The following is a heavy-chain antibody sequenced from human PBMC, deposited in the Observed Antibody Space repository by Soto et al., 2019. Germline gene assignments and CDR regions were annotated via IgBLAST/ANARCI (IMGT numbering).Heavy chain of an antibody. Sequence: QVQLQQWGAGLLKPSETLSLTCAVYGGSFSGYYWRWIRQPPGKGLEWIGEINHSGSTNYNPSLKSRVTISVDTSKNQFALKLSSVTAADTAVYYCARAYSSTSCFSYYYYYMDVWGKGTTVTVSS. J-gene: IGHJ6*03. V-gene: IGHV4-34*01. CDR3: ARAYSSTSCFSYYYYYMDV. CDR2: INHSGST. CDR1: GGSFSGYY. D-gene: IGHD2-2*01.